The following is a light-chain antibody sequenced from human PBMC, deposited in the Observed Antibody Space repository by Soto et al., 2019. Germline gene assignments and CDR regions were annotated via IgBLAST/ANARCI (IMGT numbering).Light chain of an antibody. Sequence: EVVLTQPPATLSLSPGERATLSCRASENVRTFVDWYQQKPGQAPRLLIYGASNRATGIPPRFSGSGSGTDFTLTISRLEPEDFAVYYCQQYGGSPLTFGPGTKVEIK. J-gene: IGKJ3*01. CDR1: ENVRTF. CDR2: GAS. CDR3: QQYGGSPLT. V-gene: IGKV3-11*01.